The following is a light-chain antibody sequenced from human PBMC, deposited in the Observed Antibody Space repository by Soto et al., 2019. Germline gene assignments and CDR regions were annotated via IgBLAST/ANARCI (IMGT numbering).Light chain of an antibody. CDR1: QILSSNY. CDR3: QQYGGSPSIT. CDR2: GES. J-gene: IGKJ5*01. Sequence: EIGLTQSPATLSLSPGERATLSCRASQILSSNYLTWYQQKPGRAPRLLIYGESRRANGMPDRFSGSGSGTAFSLAIRRLEPEDSAVYYCQQYGGSPSITFGQGTRLEVK. V-gene: IGKV3-20*01.